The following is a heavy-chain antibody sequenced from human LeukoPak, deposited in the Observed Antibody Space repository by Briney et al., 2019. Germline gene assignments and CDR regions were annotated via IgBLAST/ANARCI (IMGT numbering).Heavy chain of an antibody. Sequence: SETLSLTCTVSGGSISSGSYYWSWIRQPAGKGLEWIGRIYTSGSTNYNPSLKSRVTISEDTSKNQFSLKLSSVTAADTAVYYCARDPTVVTPDDAFDIWGQGTMVTVSS. CDR1: GGSISSGSYY. V-gene: IGHV4-61*02. CDR3: ARDPTVVTPDDAFDI. CDR2: IYTSGST. D-gene: IGHD4-23*01. J-gene: IGHJ3*02.